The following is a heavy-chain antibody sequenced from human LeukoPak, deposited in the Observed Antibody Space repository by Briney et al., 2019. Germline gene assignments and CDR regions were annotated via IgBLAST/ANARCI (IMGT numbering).Heavy chain of an antibody. J-gene: IGHJ6*03. CDR1: GFIFSDHY. V-gene: IGHV3-72*01. CDR2: AKNKVNSYTT. D-gene: IGHD2-2*02. CDR3: VRLTLDTVYSYYYCMDV. Sequence: GGSLRLSCAASGFIFSDHYMDWVRQAPGEGLGWVGRAKNKVNSYTTIYAASAKGRFTISRDDSKNSLYLQMNSLNTEHTAVYYCVRLTLDTVYSYYYCMDVWGKGTTVT.